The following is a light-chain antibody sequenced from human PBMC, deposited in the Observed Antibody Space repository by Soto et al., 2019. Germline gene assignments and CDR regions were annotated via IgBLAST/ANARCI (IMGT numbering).Light chain of an antibody. CDR1: QSLVHSDGNTY. CDR3: MPGTHWPPYT. CDR2: KVS. J-gene: IGKJ2*01. V-gene: IGKV2-30*02. Sequence: DVVMTQSPLSLPVTLGQPASISCRSSQSLVHSDGNTYLNWFKQRPGQSPRRLIYKVSNRYSGVPCRFSGSGSGTNFTLKTSRAEANDVRVYYCMPGTHWPPYTFGQGTKLDIK.